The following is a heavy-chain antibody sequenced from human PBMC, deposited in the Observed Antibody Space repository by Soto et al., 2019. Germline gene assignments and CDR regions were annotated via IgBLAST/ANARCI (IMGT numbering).Heavy chain of an antibody. V-gene: IGHV4-34*01. Sequence: PSETLSLTCAVYGGSFSGYYWSWIRQPPGKGLEWIGEINHSGSTNYNPSLKSRVTISVDTSKNQFSLKLSSVTAADTAVYYCARGGPSIAVAITWGQGTLVTVSS. CDR3: ARGGPSIAVAIT. CDR1: GGSFSGYY. D-gene: IGHD6-19*01. CDR2: INHSGST. J-gene: IGHJ4*02.